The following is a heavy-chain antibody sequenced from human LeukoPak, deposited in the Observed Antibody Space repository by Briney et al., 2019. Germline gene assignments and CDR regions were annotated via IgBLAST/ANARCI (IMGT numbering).Heavy chain of an antibody. CDR1: GYTFNGYY. V-gene: IGHV1-2*06. CDR3: ARVRGSPSLWYYYMDV. CDR2: INPNSGGA. Sequence: ASVKVSCKASGYTFNGYYMHRVRQAPGQGLEWMGRINPNSGGANYAQQFQGRVTMTRSTSISTAYMELSRMRSDDTAVDYCARVRGSPSLWYYYMDVWGKGATVSVS. J-gene: IGHJ6*03. D-gene: IGHD3-10*01.